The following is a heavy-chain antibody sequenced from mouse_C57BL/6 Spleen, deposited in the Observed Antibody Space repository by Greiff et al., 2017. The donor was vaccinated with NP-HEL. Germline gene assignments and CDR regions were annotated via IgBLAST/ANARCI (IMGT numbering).Heavy chain of an antibody. CDR3: ARVSSYAMDY. J-gene: IGHJ4*01. CDR1: GYTFTSYT. D-gene: IGHD1-1*01. CDR2: INPSSGYT. V-gene: IGHV1-4*01. Sequence: VQLQQSGAELARPGASVKMSCKASGYTFTSYTMHWVKQRPGQGLEWIGYINPSSGYTKYNQKFKDKATLTADKSSSTAYMQLSSLTSEDSAVYYCARVSSYAMDYWGQGTSVTVSS.